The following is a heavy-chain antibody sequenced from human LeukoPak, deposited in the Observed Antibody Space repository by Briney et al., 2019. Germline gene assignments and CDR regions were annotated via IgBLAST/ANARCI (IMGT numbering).Heavy chain of an antibody. CDR2: ISWNSGSI. D-gene: IGHD1-26*01. V-gene: IGHV3-9*01. CDR3: AKEFGSYGLRYFDY. Sequence: TGGSLRLSCAASGFTFDDYAMHWVRQAPGKGLEWVSGISWNSGSIGYADSVKGRFTISRDNAKNSLYLQMNSLRAEDTALYYCAKEFGSYGLRYFDYWGQGTLVTASS. J-gene: IGHJ4*02. CDR1: GFTFDDYA.